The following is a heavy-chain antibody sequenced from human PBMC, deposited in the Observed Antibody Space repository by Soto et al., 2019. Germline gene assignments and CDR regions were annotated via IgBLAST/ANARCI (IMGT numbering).Heavy chain of an antibody. J-gene: IGHJ3*02. D-gene: IGHD6-25*01. V-gene: IGHV5-51*01. Sequence: GESLKISCKGSGYTFTAYWIGWVRQMPGKGLEWMGIIYPGDSDTRYSPSFQGQVTISADKSITTAYLQWSSLKASDTAMFYCARGGYSGNSKDPFYIWGPGTMVTVSS. CDR1: GYTFTAYW. CDR2: IYPGDSDT. CDR3: ARGGYSGNSKDPFYI.